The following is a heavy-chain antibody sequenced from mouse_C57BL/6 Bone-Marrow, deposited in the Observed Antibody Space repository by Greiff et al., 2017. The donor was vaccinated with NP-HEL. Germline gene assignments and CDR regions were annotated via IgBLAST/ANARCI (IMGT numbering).Heavy chain of an antibody. J-gene: IGHJ4*01. Sequence: VQLQQSGAELVRPGASVKLSCTVSGFNIKDDYMHWVKQRPEQGLEWIGWIYPENGDTEYASKFQGKATITADTSSNTANLQLSSLTSEDTAADYCTTGGSSPYAMDYWGQGTSVTVSS. V-gene: IGHV14-4*01. CDR2: IYPENGDT. CDR3: TTGGSSPYAMDY. CDR1: GFNIKDDY. D-gene: IGHD1-1*01.